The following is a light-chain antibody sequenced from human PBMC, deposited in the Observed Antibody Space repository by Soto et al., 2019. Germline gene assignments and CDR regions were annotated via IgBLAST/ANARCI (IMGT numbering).Light chain of an antibody. J-gene: IGLJ2*01. CDR1: SSNIGNNY. CDR2: DNN. Sequence: QSVLTQPPSVSAAPGQKVTISCSGSSSNIGNNYVSWYQQLPGTAPKLLISDNNKRPSGIPDRFSGSKSGTSATLGITGLQTGDEADYYCGTWDSSLSGGVFGGGTKLTVL. V-gene: IGLV1-51*01. CDR3: GTWDSSLSGGV.